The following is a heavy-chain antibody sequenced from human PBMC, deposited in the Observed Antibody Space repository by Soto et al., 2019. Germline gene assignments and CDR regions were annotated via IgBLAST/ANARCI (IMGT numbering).Heavy chain of an antibody. J-gene: IGHJ4*02. Sequence: SETLSLTCGVSGGSISSGGYSCNWIRQPPGKGLEWIGYIYHSGSTYYNPSLKSRVTISVDRSKNQFSLKLSSVTAADTAVYYCARGMTTVTTFAYWGQGTLVTVSS. CDR2: IYHSGST. CDR3: ARGMTTVTTFAY. CDR1: GGSISSGGYS. V-gene: IGHV4-30-2*01. D-gene: IGHD4-17*01.